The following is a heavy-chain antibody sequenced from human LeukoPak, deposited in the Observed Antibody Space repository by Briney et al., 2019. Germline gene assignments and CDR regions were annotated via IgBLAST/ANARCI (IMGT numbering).Heavy chain of an antibody. CDR1: GYTFTSYG. D-gene: IGHD1-26*01. J-gene: IGHJ4*02. Sequence: ASVKVSCKASGYTFTSYGISWVRQAPGKGLEWMGWISAYKGNTNYAQKLQGRVTMTTDTSTSTAYMELRSLRSDDTAVYYCARGRSTRHEFDYWGQGTLVTVSS. CDR3: ARGRSTRHEFDY. CDR2: ISAYKGNT. V-gene: IGHV1-18*01.